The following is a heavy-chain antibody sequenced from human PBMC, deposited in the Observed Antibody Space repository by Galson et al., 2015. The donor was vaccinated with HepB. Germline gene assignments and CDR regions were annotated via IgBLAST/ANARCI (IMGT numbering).Heavy chain of an antibody. V-gene: IGHV1-18*01. J-gene: IGHJ4*02. D-gene: IGHD6-19*01. Sequence: SVKVSCKASGYTFTSYGISWVRQAPGQGLEWMGWISAYNGNTNYAQKLQGRVTITTDTSTSTAYMELRSLRSDDTAVYYCASGASGIAVAPLDILPFDYWGQGTLVTVSS. CDR2: ISAYNGNT. CDR3: ASGASGIAVAPLDILPFDY. CDR1: GYTFTSYG.